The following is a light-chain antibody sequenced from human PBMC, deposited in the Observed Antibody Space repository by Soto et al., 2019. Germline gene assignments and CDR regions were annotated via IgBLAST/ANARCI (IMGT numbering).Light chain of an antibody. CDR1: ISNSGRGYD. CDR3: QTFDSSLTISWV. Sequence: QSVLTQPPSVSVAPGQRVTISCTGSISNSGRGYDVHWYQQLPGSAPRLLLSGDSNRPAGVPDRFSGSRSGTSAYLAITGLQAEDEADYYCQTFDSSLTISWVFGGGTKLTVL. V-gene: IGLV1-40*01. J-gene: IGLJ3*02. CDR2: GDS.